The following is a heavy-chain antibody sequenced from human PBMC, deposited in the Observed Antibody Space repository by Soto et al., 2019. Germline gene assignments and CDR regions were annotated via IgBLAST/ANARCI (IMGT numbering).Heavy chain of an antibody. J-gene: IGHJ4*02. D-gene: IGHD1-7*01. CDR1: GFTFSSYG. Sequence: PXGSLRLSCAASGFTFSSYGMTWVRQAPGKGLEWVSFSSATGAGTYYADSVKGRFTTSRDNSKNTLYLQMTSLRADDTAVYYCAKDRRAGGNYGFYSDFWGQGALVTVSS. CDR2: SSATGAGT. V-gene: IGHV3-23*01. CDR3: AKDRRAGGNYGFYSDF.